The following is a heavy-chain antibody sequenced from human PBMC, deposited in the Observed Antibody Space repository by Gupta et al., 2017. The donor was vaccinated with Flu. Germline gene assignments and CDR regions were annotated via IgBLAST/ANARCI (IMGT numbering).Heavy chain of an antibody. CDR2: IYSGGST. D-gene: IGHD4-17*01. J-gene: IGHJ3*02. V-gene: IGHV3-53*04. CDR1: AFTVSSNY. Sequence: EVQLVESGGGLVQPGGSLRLSGAASAFTVSSNYMRWVRQAPGKGLEWVSVIYSGGSTYYEDSVKGRFTISRHNSKNTLYLQMNSLRAEDTAVYYCARADDYGDYVNAFDIWGQGTMVTVSS. CDR3: ARADDYGDYVNAFDI.